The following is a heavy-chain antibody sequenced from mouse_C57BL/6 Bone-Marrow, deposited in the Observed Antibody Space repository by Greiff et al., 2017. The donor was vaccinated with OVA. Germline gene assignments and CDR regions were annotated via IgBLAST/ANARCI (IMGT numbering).Heavy chain of an antibody. V-gene: IGHV3-6*01. CDR2: ISYDGSN. CDR3: ARDRGPYGYEFAY. CDR1: GYSITSGYY. D-gene: IGHD2-2*01. Sequence: EVKLMESGPGLVKPSQSLSLTCSVTGYSITSGYYWNWIRQFPGNKLEWMGYISYDGSNNYNPSLKNRISITRYTSKNQFFLKLNSVTTEDTATYYCARDRGPYGYEFAYWGQGTLVTVSA. J-gene: IGHJ3*01.